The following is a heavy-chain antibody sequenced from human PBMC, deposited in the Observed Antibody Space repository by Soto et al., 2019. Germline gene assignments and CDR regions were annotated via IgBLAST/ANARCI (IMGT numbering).Heavy chain of an antibody. J-gene: IGHJ5*02. V-gene: IGHV4-59*01. Sequence: TSETLSLTCTVSGGSISSYYWSWIRQPPGKGLEWIGYIYYSGSTNYNPSLKSRVTISVDTSKNQFSLKLSSVTAADTAVYYCATQKVGGIAAAGTGGCFDPCGQGTLVTVSS. CDR2: IYYSGST. CDR3: ATQKVGGIAAAGTGGCFDP. CDR1: GGSISSYY. D-gene: IGHD6-13*01.